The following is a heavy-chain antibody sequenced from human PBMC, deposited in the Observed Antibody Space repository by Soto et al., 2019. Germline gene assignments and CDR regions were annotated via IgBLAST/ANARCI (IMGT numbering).Heavy chain of an antibody. V-gene: IGHV4-34*12. D-gene: IGHD3-22*01. Sequence: SETLSLTCDVSGESLSGYYWSWIRQPPGKGLEWIGQIFHGGGTNYSPSLKSRVTISVDTSKNQFSLELTSVTAADTAVYYCARPHYDSNTFYSFFDYWGQGTLVTVSS. CDR2: IFHGGGT. CDR3: ARPHYDSNTFYSFFDY. CDR1: GESLSGYY. J-gene: IGHJ4*02.